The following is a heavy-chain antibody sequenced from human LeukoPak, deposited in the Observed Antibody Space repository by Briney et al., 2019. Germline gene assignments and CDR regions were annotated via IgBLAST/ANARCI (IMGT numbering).Heavy chain of an antibody. V-gene: IGHV4-34*01. D-gene: IGHD3-10*01. CDR3: ARLRLWFGESTLFDY. Sequence: SETLSLTCAVYGGSFSGYYWSWIRHPPGKGLEWIGEINHSGSTNYNPSLKSRVTISVDTSKNQFSLKLSSVTAADTAVYYCARLRLWFGESTLFDYWGQGTLVTVSS. CDR1: GGSFSGYY. J-gene: IGHJ4*02. CDR2: INHSGST.